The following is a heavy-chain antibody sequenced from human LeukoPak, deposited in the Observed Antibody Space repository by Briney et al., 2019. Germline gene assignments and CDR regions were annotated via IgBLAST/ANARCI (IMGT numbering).Heavy chain of an antibody. CDR2: ISGSGGST. CDR1: GFTFSSYA. V-gene: IGHV3-23*01. CDR3: ARDGRIAAAGHFDY. J-gene: IGHJ4*02. D-gene: IGHD6-13*01. Sequence: GGSLRLSCAASGFTFSSYAMSWVRQAPGKGLEWVSAISGSGGSTYYADSVKGRFTISRDNAKNSLYLQMNSLRAEDTAVYYCARDGRIAAAGHFDYWGQGTLVTVSS.